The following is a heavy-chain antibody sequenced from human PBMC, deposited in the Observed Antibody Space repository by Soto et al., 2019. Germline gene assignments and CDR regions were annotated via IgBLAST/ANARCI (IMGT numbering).Heavy chain of an antibody. CDR2: MSHSGGT. D-gene: IGHD1-1*01. CDR1: WGSVKSGDYY. J-gene: IGHJ3*02. V-gene: IGHV4-30-2*01. CDR3: ARVERGTATTVVDAFDI. Sequence: SHSHSLTSAVFWGSVKSGDYYRSWIRQPPGKGLEWIGEMSHSGGTHFNPSLKSRVTISVDTSKNQFSLKMSSVTAADTALYYCARVERGTATTVVDAFDIWGPGTMVTVSS.